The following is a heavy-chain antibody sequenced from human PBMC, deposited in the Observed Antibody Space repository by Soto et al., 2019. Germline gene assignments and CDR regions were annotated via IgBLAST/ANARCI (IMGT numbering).Heavy chain of an antibody. J-gene: IGHJ5*02. CDR2: ISGSGGST. CDR3: ARGPDRMGFYDFWSGYDLRP. Sequence: GGSLRLSCAASGFTFSSYAMSWVRQAPGKGLEWVSAISGSGGSTYYADSVKGRFTISRDNAKNTLYLQMNSLRAEDTAVYYCARGPDRMGFYDFWSGYDLRPWGQGTLVTVSS. D-gene: IGHD3-3*01. V-gene: IGHV3-23*01. CDR1: GFTFSSYA.